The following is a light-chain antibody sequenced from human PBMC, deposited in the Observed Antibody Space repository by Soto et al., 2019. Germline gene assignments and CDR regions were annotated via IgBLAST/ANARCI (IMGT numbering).Light chain of an antibody. CDR1: QTVSGN. Sequence: EIVMTQSPATLSVSPGERATLSCRASQTVSGNYVAWYQQKPGQTPRLLIYGASTRATDIPVRFSGSGSGTEFTLTISSLQPDDFATYYCQQYNSYPWTFGQGTTVDIK. V-gene: IGKV3-15*01. CDR3: QQYNSYPWT. J-gene: IGKJ1*01. CDR2: GAS.